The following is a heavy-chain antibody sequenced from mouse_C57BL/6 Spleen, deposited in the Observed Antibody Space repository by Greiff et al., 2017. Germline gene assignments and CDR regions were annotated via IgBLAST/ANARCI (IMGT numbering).Heavy chain of an antibody. CDR2: ISSGSSTI. V-gene: IGHV5-17*01. CDR3: ARDYYGRGLAY. Sequence: EVQLVESGGGLVKPGGSLKLSCAASGFTFSDYGMHWVRQAPEKGLEWVAYISSGSSTIYYADTVKGRFTISRDNAKNTLFLQMTSLRSEDTAMYYCARDYYGRGLAYWGQGTLVTVSA. D-gene: IGHD1-1*01. CDR1: GFTFSDYG. J-gene: IGHJ3*01.